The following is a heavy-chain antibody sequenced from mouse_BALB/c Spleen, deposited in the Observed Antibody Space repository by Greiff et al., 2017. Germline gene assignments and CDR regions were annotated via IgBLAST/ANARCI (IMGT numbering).Heavy chain of an antibody. V-gene: IGHV10-1*02. CDR2: IRSKSNNYAT. D-gene: IGHD2-10*01. Sequence: EVHLVESGGGLVQPKGSLKLSCAASGFTFNTYAMNWVRQAPGKGLEWVARIRSKSNNYATYYADSVKDRFTISRDDSQSMLYLQMNNLKTEDTAMYYCVSAYYGNRGDVWGAGTTVTVSS. J-gene: IGHJ1*01. CDR1: GFTFNTYA. CDR3: VSAYYGNRGDV.